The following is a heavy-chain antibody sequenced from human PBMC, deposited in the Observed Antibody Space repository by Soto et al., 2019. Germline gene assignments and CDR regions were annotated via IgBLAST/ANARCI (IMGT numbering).Heavy chain of an antibody. CDR3: ARETSYDFWSGPQTMDV. D-gene: IGHD3-3*01. CDR2: VHYDGTKK. V-gene: IGHV3-33*01. J-gene: IGHJ6*02. Sequence: QVQLVESGGGVVQPGTSLRLSCAPSGFTFSSYVMHWVRQAPGKGLEWVAVVHYDGTKKYYADSVRGRFTISRDNSASILYLQINSLRPEDTAVYFCARETSYDFWSGPQTMDVWGQGTTVTVSS. CDR1: GFTFSSYV.